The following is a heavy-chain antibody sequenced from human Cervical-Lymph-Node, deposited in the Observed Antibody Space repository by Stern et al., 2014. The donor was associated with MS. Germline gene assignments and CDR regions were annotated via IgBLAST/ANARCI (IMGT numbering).Heavy chain of an antibody. CDR2: INPSDGST. CDR3: ARVPYSSSSYVIFDY. V-gene: IGHV1-46*03. D-gene: IGHD6-13*01. Sequence: VQLVESGAEVKKPGASVKVSCKASGYTFINYYMHWVRQAPGQGLEWMGIINPSDGSTMYAQKFQGRVTMTRDTSTSTVHMELSSLRSEDTSVYYCARVPYSSSSYVIFDYWGQGTLVTVSS. J-gene: IGHJ4*02. CDR1: GYTFINYY.